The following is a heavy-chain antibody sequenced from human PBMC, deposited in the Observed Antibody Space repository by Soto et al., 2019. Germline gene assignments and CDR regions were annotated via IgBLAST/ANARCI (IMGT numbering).Heavy chain of an antibody. CDR3: ASPLTYYYDSSGYYSFDY. J-gene: IGHJ4*02. Sequence: SVKVSCKASGGTFSSYAISWVRQAPGQGLEWMGGIIPIFGTANYAQKFQGRVTITADESTSTAYMELSSLRSEDTAVYYCASPLTYYYDSSGYYSFDYWGQGTLVTVSS. CDR1: GGTFSSYA. CDR2: IIPIFGTA. V-gene: IGHV1-69*13. D-gene: IGHD3-22*01.